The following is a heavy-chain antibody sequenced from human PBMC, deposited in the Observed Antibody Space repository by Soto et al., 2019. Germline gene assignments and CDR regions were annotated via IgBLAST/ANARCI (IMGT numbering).Heavy chain of an antibody. CDR2: INSDGSIT. CDR3: ARYSGYGNDY. Sequence: GSLRLSCAASRFTFSSYWMHWVRQAPGRGLVWVSRINSDGSITTYADSVKGRFTISRDNAKNTLYLQMNSLRAEDTAVYYCARYSGYGNDYWGQGTLVTVSS. CDR1: RFTFSSYW. V-gene: IGHV3-74*01. D-gene: IGHD5-12*01. J-gene: IGHJ4*02.